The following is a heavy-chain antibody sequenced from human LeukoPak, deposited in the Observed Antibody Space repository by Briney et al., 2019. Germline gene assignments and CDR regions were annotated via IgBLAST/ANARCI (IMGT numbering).Heavy chain of an antibody. CDR2: INHSGST. Sequence: SETLSLTCAVYGGPFSGYYWSWIRQPPGKGLEWIGEINHSGSTNYNPSLKSRVTISVDTSKNQFSLKLSSVTAADTAVYYCARGAAYYDFWSGYYYWFDPWGQGTLVTVSS. CDR1: GGPFSGYY. V-gene: IGHV4-34*01. J-gene: IGHJ5*02. CDR3: ARGAAYYDFWSGYYYWFDP. D-gene: IGHD3-3*01.